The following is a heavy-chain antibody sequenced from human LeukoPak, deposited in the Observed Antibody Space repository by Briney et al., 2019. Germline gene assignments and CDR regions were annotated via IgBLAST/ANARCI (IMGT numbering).Heavy chain of an antibody. J-gene: IGHJ4*02. V-gene: IGHV3-30*03. Sequence: GGSLRLSCAASGFTFSSYGMHWVRQAPGKGLEWVAVISYDGSNKYYADSVKGRFTISRDNSKNTLYLQMNSLRAEDTAVYYCATTSGYSSSWPGYWGQGTLVTVSS. D-gene: IGHD6-13*01. CDR2: ISYDGSNK. CDR3: ATTSGYSSSWPGY. CDR1: GFTFSSYG.